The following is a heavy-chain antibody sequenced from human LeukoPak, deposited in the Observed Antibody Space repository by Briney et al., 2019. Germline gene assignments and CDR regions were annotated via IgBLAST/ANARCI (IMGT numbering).Heavy chain of an antibody. CDR1: GFTFSNYW. D-gene: IGHD3-22*01. V-gene: IGHV3-7*01. Sequence: GGTLRLSCAGSGFTFSNYWMTWVRQAPGKGLEWVANVKQDESDKHYVDSVKGRFTISRDNAKSSLYLRMDSLRVEDTAVYYCARDRDYHDDRTDYYYDAFDIWGQGTTVTVSS. J-gene: IGHJ3*02. CDR3: ARDRDYHDDRTDYYYDAFDI. CDR2: VKQDESDK.